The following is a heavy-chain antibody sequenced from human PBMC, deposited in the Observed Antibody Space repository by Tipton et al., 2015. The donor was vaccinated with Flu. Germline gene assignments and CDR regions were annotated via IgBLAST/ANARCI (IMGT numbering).Heavy chain of an antibody. CDR2: IYPGDSDT. CDR1: GYSFTNYW. Sequence: VQLVQSGAEVKKPGESLRISCKSSGYSFTNYWIGWVRQIPGRGLDWMGIIYPGDSDTRYSPSLQGQVTISADKSINTAYLQWNSLKASDTAMYFCVRHPYCTDAVCPPGYWYFDLWGRGTPLSVSS. J-gene: IGHJ2*01. V-gene: IGHV5-51*01. CDR3: VRHPYCTDAVCPPGYWYFDL. D-gene: IGHD2-21*02.